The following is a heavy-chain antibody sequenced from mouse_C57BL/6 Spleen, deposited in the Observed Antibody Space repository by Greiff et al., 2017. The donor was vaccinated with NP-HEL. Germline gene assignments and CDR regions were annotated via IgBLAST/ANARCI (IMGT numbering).Heavy chain of an antibody. CDR1: GYTFTSYW. CDR2: IDPSDSET. CDR3: AFPYGYEDRGYAMDY. V-gene: IGHV1-52*01. J-gene: IGHJ4*01. D-gene: IGHD2-2*01. Sequence: QVQLQQPGAELVRPGSSVKLSCKASGYTFTSYWMHWVKQRPIQGLEWIGNIDPSDSETHYNQKFKDKATLTVDKSSSTAYMQLSSLTSEDSAVYYCAFPYGYEDRGYAMDYWGQGTSVTVSS.